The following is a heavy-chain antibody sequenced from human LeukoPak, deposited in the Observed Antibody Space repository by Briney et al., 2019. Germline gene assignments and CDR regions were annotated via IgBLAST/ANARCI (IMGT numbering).Heavy chain of an antibody. Sequence: PGGSLRLSCAASGFTFSSYAMSWVRQAPGRGLEWVSAIRSGGGGTLYADSVKGRFTISRDNSKNTLFLQMNNMRAEDTAVYYCARDPSGDYVGAFEMWGPGTKVTVS. CDR2: IRSGGGGT. D-gene: IGHD4-17*01. CDR3: ARDPSGDYVGAFEM. V-gene: IGHV3-23*01. J-gene: IGHJ3*02. CDR1: GFTFSSYA.